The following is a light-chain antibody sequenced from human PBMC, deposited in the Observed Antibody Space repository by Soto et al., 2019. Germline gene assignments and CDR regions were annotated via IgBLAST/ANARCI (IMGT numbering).Light chain of an antibody. CDR3: QQYYTTPWT. V-gene: IGKV3-15*01. CDR2: GAS. Sequence: EIGMTQYPDTLSVSPGETVTLSCRASQSVRTNLAWYQHKPGQSPRLLIYGASNRASGFPARFSGSGSGTEFTLTISSLQPEDFAVYYCQQYYTTPWTFGQGTKVEIK. CDR1: QSVRTN. J-gene: IGKJ1*01.